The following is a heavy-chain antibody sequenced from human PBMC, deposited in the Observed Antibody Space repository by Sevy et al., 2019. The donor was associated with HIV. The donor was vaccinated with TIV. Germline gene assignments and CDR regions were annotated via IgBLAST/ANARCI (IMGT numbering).Heavy chain of an antibody. CDR1: SGSITSLY. Sequence: SETLSLTCTVSSGSITSLYWNWIRHPPGKGLEWIANIYYNGHINYNPSLKSRVTLSLDTSKNQFSLRLSSVTAADTAMYYCAGENAWGRGYSWGQGTLVTVSS. J-gene: IGHJ4*02. V-gene: IGHV4-59*08. CDR3: AGENAWGRGYS. D-gene: IGHD1-26*01. CDR2: IYYNGHI.